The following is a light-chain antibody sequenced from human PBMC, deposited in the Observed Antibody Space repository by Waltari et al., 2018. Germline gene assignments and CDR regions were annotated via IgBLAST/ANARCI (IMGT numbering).Light chain of an antibody. CDR3: AAWDDSLNGLWV. V-gene: IGLV1-44*01. CDR1: SSNIGSNT. J-gene: IGLJ3*02. Sequence: QSVLTQPPSASGTPGQRVTISCSGSSSNIGSNTVNWYQQLPGTAPKLLIYSNKRRPSGVPDRFSGSKSGTSASLAISGLQSEDEADYYCAAWDDSLNGLWVFGGGTKLTVL. CDR2: SNK.